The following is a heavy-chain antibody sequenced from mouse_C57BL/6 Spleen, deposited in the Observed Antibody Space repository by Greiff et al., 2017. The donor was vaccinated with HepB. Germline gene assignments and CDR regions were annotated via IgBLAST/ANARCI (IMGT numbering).Heavy chain of an antibody. CDR2: IYPGSGST. Sequence: VKLVESGAELVKPGASVKMSCKASGYTFTSYWITWVKQRPGQGLEWIGDIYPGSGSTNYNEKFKSKATLTVDTSSSTAYMQLSSLTSEDSAVYYCARWDDSKGDYAMDYWGQGTSVTVSS. CDR3: ARWDDSKGDYAMDY. D-gene: IGHD2-5*01. CDR1: GYTFTSYW. V-gene: IGHV1-55*01. J-gene: IGHJ4*01.